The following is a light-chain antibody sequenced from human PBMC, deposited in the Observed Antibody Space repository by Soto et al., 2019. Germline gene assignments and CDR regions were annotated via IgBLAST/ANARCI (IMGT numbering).Light chain of an antibody. CDR1: SSDVGSYDL. V-gene: IGLV2-23*02. J-gene: IGLJ2*01. CDR2: EVS. Sequence: QSVLTQPASVSGSPGQSITISCTGTSSDVGSYDLVSWYQHHPGKAPKLMIYEVSRRPSGVSHRFSGSKSGNTASLTISGLQAEDEADYYCCSYADSSTFLFGGGTQLTVL. CDR3: CSYADSSTFL.